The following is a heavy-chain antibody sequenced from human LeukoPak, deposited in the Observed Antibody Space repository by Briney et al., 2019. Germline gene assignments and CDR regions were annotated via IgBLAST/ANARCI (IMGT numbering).Heavy chain of an antibody. D-gene: IGHD1-26*01. V-gene: IGHV1-18*01. CDR1: GYTFTSYG. CDR3: ARLVGATNGDAFDI. CDR2: ISAYNGNT. Sequence: ASVKVSCKASGYTFTSYGISWVRQAPGQGLEWMAWISAYNGNTNYAQKLQGRVTMTTDTSTSTAYMELRSLRSDDTAVYYCARLVGATNGDAFDIWGQGTMVTVSS. J-gene: IGHJ3*02.